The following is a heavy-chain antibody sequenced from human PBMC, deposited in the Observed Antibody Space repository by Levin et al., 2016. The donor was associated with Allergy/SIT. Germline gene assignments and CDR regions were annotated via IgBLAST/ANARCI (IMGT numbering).Heavy chain of an antibody. CDR1: GGSISSSNW. D-gene: IGHD6-19*01. Sequence: SETLSLTCAVSGGSISSSNWWSWVRQPPGKGLEWIGEIYHSGSTNYNPSLKSRVTISVDKSKNQFSLKLSSVTAADTAVYYCARITVGIAVAGAIYYYYGMDVWGQGTTVTVSS. V-gene: IGHV4-4*02. CDR3: ARITVGIAVAGAIYYYYGMDV. J-gene: IGHJ6*02. CDR2: IYHSGST.